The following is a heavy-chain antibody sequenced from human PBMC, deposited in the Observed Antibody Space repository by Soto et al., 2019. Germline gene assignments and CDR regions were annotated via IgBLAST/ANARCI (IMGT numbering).Heavy chain of an antibody. D-gene: IGHD1-1*01. Sequence: SETLSLTCTVSGASISGFYWSWIRKSAGKGLEWIGRIYATGTTDYNPSLKSRVMMSVDTSKKQFSLKLRSVTAADTEVYYCVRDGKKNLRDWFDPWGQGMSVTVSS. CDR1: GASISGFY. CDR3: VRDGKKNLRDWFDP. CDR2: IYATGTT. J-gene: IGHJ5*02. V-gene: IGHV4-4*07.